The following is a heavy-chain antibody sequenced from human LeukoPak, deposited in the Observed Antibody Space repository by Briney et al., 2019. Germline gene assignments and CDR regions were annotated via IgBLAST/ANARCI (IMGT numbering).Heavy chain of an antibody. Sequence: ASVKVSCKASGYTFTGYYMHWVRRAPGQGLEWMGWINPNSGGTNYAQKFQGRVTMTRDTSISTAYMELSRLRSDDTAVYYCARDGATAMAGYYYYGMDVWGQGTTVTVSS. CDR3: ARDGATAMAGYYYYGMDV. V-gene: IGHV1-2*02. J-gene: IGHJ6*02. CDR1: GYTFTGYY. D-gene: IGHD5-18*01. CDR2: INPNSGGT.